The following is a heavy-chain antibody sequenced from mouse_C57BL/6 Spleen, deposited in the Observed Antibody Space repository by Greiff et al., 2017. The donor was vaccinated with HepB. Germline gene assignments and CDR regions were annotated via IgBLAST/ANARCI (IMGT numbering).Heavy chain of an antibody. CDR2: INPNNGGT. J-gene: IGHJ2*01. D-gene: IGHD2-4*01. Sequence: EVKLQQSGPELVKPGASVKISCKASGYTFTDYYMNWVKQSHGKSLEWIGDINPNNGGTSYNQKFKGKATLTVDKSSSTAYMELRSLTSEDSAVYYCARVYYDYPYYFDYWGQGTTLTVSS. V-gene: IGHV1-26*01. CDR1: GYTFTDYY. CDR3: ARVYYDYPYYFDY.